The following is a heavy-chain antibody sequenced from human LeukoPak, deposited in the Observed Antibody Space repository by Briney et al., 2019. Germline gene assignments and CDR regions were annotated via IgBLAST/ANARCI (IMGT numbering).Heavy chain of an antibody. D-gene: IGHD3-22*01. V-gene: IGHV4-39*01. J-gene: IGHJ4*02. CDR3: ARYIVGTMNED. CDR2: FYYSGGP. Sequence: SETLSLTCTVSGASISSSSYYWGWIRQPPGQGLEWVGSFYYSGGPAYNPSLKSRVTISVDTSENQFSLKLSSVTAADTAVYYCARYIVGTMNEDWGRGTLVTVSS. CDR1: GASISSSSYY.